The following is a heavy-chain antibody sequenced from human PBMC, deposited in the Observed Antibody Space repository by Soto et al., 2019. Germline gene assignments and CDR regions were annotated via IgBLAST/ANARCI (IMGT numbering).Heavy chain of an antibody. D-gene: IGHD2-2*01. J-gene: IGHJ6*03. CDR1: GFTFRSYS. V-gene: IGHV3-48*01. Sequence: EVQLVESGGGLVQPGGSLRLSCAASGFTFRSYSMNWVRQAPGKGLEWVSYISSSSSTIYYADSVKGRFTISRDNAKNSLYLQMNSLRAEDTAVYYCAGDCSSTSCYVYYYMDVWGKGTTVTVSS. CDR2: ISSSSSTI. CDR3: AGDCSSTSCYVYYYMDV.